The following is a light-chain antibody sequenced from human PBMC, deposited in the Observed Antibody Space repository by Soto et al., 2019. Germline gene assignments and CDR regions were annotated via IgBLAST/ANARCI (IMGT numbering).Light chain of an antibody. J-gene: IGLJ2*01. CDR1: SSDVGGYNY. V-gene: IGLV2-11*01. CDR2: DVS. CDR3: CSYAGTYTFV. Sequence: QSALTQPRSVSGSPGQSVTISCTGTSSDVGGYNYVSWYQQHPGKAPKLMIYDVSKRPSGVPDRFSGSKSGNTASLTISGIQAEDEADYHCCSYAGTYTFVFVGGTKLTVL.